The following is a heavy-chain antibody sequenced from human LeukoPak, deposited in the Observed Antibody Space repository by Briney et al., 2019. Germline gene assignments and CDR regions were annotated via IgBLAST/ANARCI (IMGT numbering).Heavy chain of an antibody. D-gene: IGHD3-22*01. CDR1: GFTFSSYW. J-gene: IGHJ4*02. V-gene: IGHV3-7*01. CDR3: ARGGHDSSGYWGGLDY. CDR2: IKQDGSEK. Sequence: GGSLRLSCAASGFTFSSYWMSWVRQAPGKGLEWVANIKQDGSEKYYVGSVKGRFTISRDNAKNSLYLQMNSLRAEDTAVYYCARGGHDSSGYWGGLDYWGQGTLVTVSS.